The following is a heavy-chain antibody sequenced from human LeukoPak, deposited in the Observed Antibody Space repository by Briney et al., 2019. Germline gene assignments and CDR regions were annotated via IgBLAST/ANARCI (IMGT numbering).Heavy chain of an antibody. CDR1: GFTFDDYA. D-gene: IGHD2-15*01. Sequence: GRSLRLSCAASGFTFDDYAMHWVRQAQGKGLEWVSGISWNSGSIGYADSVKGRFTISRDNAKNSLYLQMNSLRAEDTALYYCAKDSVGYCSGGSCYSDRGINYYYYGMDVWGQGTTVTVSS. CDR3: AKDSVGYCSGGSCYSDRGINYYYYGMDV. CDR2: ISWNSGSI. V-gene: IGHV3-9*01. J-gene: IGHJ6*02.